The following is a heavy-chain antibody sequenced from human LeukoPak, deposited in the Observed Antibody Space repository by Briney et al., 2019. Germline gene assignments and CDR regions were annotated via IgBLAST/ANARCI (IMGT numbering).Heavy chain of an antibody. Sequence: SETLSLICTVSGGSITTSIYNWGWIRQPPGKGLEWIGSIYSSGTTYYNPSLKSRVTISVDTSKNQFSLMLTSVTAADTAVYYCAKDRKVAAGPFDSWGQGTLVTVSS. CDR2: IYSSGTT. CDR1: GGSITTSIYN. J-gene: IGHJ4*02. D-gene: IGHD6-6*01. V-gene: IGHV4-39*07. CDR3: AKDRKVAAGPFDS.